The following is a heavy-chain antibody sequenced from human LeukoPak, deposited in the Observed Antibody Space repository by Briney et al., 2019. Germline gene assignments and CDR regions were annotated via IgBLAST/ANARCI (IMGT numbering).Heavy chain of an antibody. CDR1: GFTFSSYG. Sequence: GGSLRLSCAASGFTFSSYGMHWVRQAPGKGLEWVAVISYDGSNKYYADSVKGRFTISRDNSKNTLYLRMNSLRAQDTAVYYCAKVRSVVGYFQHWGQGTLVTVSS. D-gene: IGHD2-15*01. CDR2: ISYDGSNK. V-gene: IGHV3-30*18. CDR3: AKVRSVVGYFQH. J-gene: IGHJ1*01.